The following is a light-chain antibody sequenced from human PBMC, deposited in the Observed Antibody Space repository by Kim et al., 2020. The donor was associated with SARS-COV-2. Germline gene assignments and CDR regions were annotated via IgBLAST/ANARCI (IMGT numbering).Light chain of an antibody. CDR2: YDT. J-gene: IGLJ2*01. Sequence: SYELTQPPSVSVAPGKTARITCEGNNIGSKSVHWYQQKPGQAPVLVIYYDTDRPSGIHERFSGSNSGNTATLTIGRVEAGDEADYYCQVWDSRSDHVVFGGGTKLTVL. V-gene: IGLV3-21*04. CDR1: NIGSKS. CDR3: QVWDSRSDHVV.